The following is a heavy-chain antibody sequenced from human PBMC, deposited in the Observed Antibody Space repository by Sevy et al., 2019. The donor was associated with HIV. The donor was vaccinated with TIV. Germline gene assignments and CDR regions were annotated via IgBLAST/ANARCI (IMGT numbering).Heavy chain of an antibody. V-gene: IGHV3-48*02. CDR3: ARAWSGPYGMDV. Sequence: GGSLRLSCAAPGFTFSSYGMNWVRQAPGKGLEWVSYIGSSSSTIYYAASVKGRFTISRDNAKSSLYLQMNSLRDEDTAAYYCARAWSGPYGMDVWGQGTTVTVSS. CDR2: IGSSSSTI. J-gene: IGHJ6*02. CDR1: GFTFSSYG. D-gene: IGHD3-3*01.